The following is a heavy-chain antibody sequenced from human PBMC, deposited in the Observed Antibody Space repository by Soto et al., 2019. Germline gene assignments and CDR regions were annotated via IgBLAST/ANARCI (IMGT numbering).Heavy chain of an antibody. Sequence: ASVKVSCKVSGYTLTELSMHWVRQAPGKGLEWMGGFDPEDGETIYAQKFQGRVTMTEDTSTDTAYMELSSLRSEDTAVYYCATDLDYGDTNYFDYWAQGTLVTVSS. D-gene: IGHD4-17*01. CDR1: GYTLTELS. V-gene: IGHV1-24*01. CDR3: ATDLDYGDTNYFDY. J-gene: IGHJ4*02. CDR2: FDPEDGET.